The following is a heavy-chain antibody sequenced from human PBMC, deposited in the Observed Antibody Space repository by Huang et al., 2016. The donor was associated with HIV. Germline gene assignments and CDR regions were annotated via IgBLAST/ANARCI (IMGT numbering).Heavy chain of an antibody. D-gene: IGHD2-21*01. Sequence: QVQLVQSGAEVKKPGASVKVSCKVSGYTLTELSIHWVRQAPGKGLEWRGGFAPEHGETIYAQNLQGRVTMTEETSTDTAYMELHSLRPEDTAVYYCAAGYDTYYDIWGQGTMVIASS. CDR2: FAPEHGET. J-gene: IGHJ3*02. V-gene: IGHV1-24*01. CDR1: GYTLTELS. CDR3: AAGYDTYYDI.